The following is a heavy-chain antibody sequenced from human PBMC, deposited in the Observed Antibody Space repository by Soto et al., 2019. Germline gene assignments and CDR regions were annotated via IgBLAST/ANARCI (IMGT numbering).Heavy chain of an antibody. V-gene: IGHV3-30-3*01. Sequence: QVQLVESGGGVVQPGRSLRLSCAASGFTFSSYAMHWVRQAPGTGLEWVAVISYDGSNKYYADSVKGRFTISRDNSKNTLYLQMNSLRAEDTAVYYCARHRFRNWFDPWGQGTLVTVSS. CDR2: ISYDGSNK. CDR1: GFTFSSYA. J-gene: IGHJ5*02. CDR3: ARHRFRNWFDP. D-gene: IGHD3-10*01.